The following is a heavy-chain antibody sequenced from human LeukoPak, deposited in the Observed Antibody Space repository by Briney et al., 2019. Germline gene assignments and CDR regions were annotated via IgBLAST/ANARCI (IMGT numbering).Heavy chain of an antibody. J-gene: IGHJ4*02. Sequence: GGSLRLSCAASGFTFDDYAMHWVRQAPGKGLEWVSGVTWNSGRIAYADSVKGRFTISRDNAKNSLYLQMNSLRAEDTALYFCANILHWGQGTLVTVSS. CDR3: ANILH. V-gene: IGHV3-9*01. CDR1: GFTFDDYA. CDR2: VTWNSGRI.